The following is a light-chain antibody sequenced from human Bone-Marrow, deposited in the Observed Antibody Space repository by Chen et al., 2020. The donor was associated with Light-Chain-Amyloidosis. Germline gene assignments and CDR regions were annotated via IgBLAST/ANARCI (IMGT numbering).Light chain of an antibody. V-gene: IGLV3-21*02. CDR2: DDS. CDR1: NIGSTI. CDR3: QVWDRSSDRPV. J-gene: IGLJ3*02. Sequence: SYVLTQPSSVSVSPGQTATIARGGNNIGSTIVHWYQQTPGQAPLLLVYDDSDRPSGIPGRLSGSNSGNTATRTISRVEAGDEADYYCQVWDRSSDRPVFGGGTKLTVL.